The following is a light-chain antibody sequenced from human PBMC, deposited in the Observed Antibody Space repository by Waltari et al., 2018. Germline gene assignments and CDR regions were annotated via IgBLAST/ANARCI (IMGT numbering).Light chain of an antibody. CDR1: RTNIVSNV. CDR2: SNN. CDR3: AAWDDSLNGHVV. V-gene: IGLV1-44*01. J-gene: IGLJ2*01. Sequence: QSVLTQPPSASGTPGHTVTLHCSGSRTNIVSNVVNWYQQLPESAPKHLIQSNNQRPSGVPVRFSGSKSGPSASLAISGLQSADEADYYCAAWDDSLNGHVVFGGGTKLTVL.